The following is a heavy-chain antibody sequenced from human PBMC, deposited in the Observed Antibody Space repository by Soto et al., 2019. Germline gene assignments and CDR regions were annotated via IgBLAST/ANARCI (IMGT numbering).Heavy chain of an antibody. CDR1: GFTFSSYS. J-gene: IGHJ6*01. D-gene: IGHD5-18*01. CDR2: ISSSSSYI. CDR3: ARDKVDTAMVTYYYYYYGMDV. Sequence: EVQLVESGGGLVKPGGSLRLSCAASGFTFSSYSMNWVRQAPGKGLEWVSSISSSSSYIYYADSVKGRFTISRDNAKNSLYLQMNSLRAEDTAVYYCARDKVDTAMVTYYYYYYGMDVW. V-gene: IGHV3-21*01.